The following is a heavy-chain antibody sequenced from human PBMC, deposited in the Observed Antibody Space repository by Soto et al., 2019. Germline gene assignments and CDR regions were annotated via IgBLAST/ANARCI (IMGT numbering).Heavy chain of an antibody. CDR3: ARGDYQYSIDY. CDR1: GDSMTSGEYS. CDR2: IYRTGNT. V-gene: IGHV4-30-2*01. J-gene: IGHJ4*02. D-gene: IGHD2-2*01. Sequence: SETLSLTCTVSGDSMTSGEYSRSWIRQPPGKGLEWLGYIYRTGNTHYSPSLKSRVSISQDRSMNQFSLELTSVTAADTAVYYCARGDYQYSIDYWGQGTLVTVSS.